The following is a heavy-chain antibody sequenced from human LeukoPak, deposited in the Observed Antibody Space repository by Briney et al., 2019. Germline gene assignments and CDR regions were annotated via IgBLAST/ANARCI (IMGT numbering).Heavy chain of an antibody. V-gene: IGHV3-66*01. CDR3: ARVCGTYPCYYGMDV. Sequence: GGSLRLSCAASGFTVNTNYMTWVRLTPEKGLEWVSVIYDIGSTYYADSVKGRFTIFRDNSKNTVYLQMNSLRVDDTAIYYCARVCGTYPCYYGMDVWGQGATVTVSS. CDR2: IYDIGST. J-gene: IGHJ6*02. CDR1: GFTVNTNY. D-gene: IGHD1-26*01.